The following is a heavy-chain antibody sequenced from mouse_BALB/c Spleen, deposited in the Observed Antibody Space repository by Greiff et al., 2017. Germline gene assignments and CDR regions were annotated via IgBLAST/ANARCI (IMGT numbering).Heavy chain of an antibody. J-gene: IGHJ1*01. Sequence: EVQLQESGPGLVKPSQSLSLTCSVTGYSITSGYYWNWIRQFPGNKLEWMGYISYDGSNNYNPSLKNRISITRDTSKNQFFLKLNSVTTEDTATYYCAREGYGGYFDVWGAGTTVTVSS. D-gene: IGHD2-2*01. CDR1: GYSITSGYY. V-gene: IGHV3-6*02. CDR3: AREGYGGYFDV. CDR2: ISYDGSN.